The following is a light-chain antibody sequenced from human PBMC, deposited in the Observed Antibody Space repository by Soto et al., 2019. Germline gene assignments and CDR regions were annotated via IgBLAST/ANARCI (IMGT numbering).Light chain of an antibody. V-gene: IGLV2-14*01. Sequence: QSALTQPASVSGSPGQSITISCTGTSSDVGAYNYVSWYQQHPGKAPKLMIYEVRNRPSGVSDRFSGSRSGNTASLTISGLQAEDESDHYCSSYTSSSTWVFGGGTKLTVL. CDR3: SSYTSSSTWV. CDR2: EVR. J-gene: IGLJ3*02. CDR1: SSDVGAYNY.